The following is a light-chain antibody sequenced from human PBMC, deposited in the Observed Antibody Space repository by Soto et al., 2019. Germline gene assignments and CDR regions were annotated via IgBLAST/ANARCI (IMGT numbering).Light chain of an antibody. Sequence: DIHMTHAPSSLCASVGDRFTITCRASQGISTYLNWYLQKPGKAPNLLIYAASSLQSGVPSRFSGSGSETDFTLTISRLEPEDFAVYYCLQYGSSPHTFGQGTRLEIK. CDR3: LQYGSSPHT. J-gene: IGKJ5*01. CDR2: AAS. V-gene: IGKV1-39*01. CDR1: QGISTY.